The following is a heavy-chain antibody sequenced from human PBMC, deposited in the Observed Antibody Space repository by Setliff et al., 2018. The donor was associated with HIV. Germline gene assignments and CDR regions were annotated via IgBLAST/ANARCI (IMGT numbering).Heavy chain of an antibody. CDR2: FYPGDSDA. J-gene: IGHJ3*02. Sequence: GESLKISCKASGYTFTNYWIGWVRQLPGKGLEWMGIFYPGDSDARYSPSFQGRVTMTTDTSTSTAYMELRSLRSDDTAVYYCARSLDEELLVEAFDIWGQGTMVTVSS. CDR1: GYTFTNYW. V-gene: IGHV5-51*01. CDR3: ARSLDEELLVEAFDI. D-gene: IGHD1-1*01.